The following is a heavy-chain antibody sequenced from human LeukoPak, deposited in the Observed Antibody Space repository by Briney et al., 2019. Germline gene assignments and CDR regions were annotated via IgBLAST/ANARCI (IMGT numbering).Heavy chain of an antibody. CDR2: INHSGST. Sequence: KPSETLSLTCAVHGRSFSGYYWSWIRQPPGKGLEWIGEINHSGSTDYNPSLKSRVTISVDTSKNQFSLKLSSVTAADTAVYYCARGREGYSYAVDYWGQGTLVTVSS. J-gene: IGHJ4*02. CDR3: ARGREGYSYAVDY. V-gene: IGHV4-34*01. CDR1: GRSFSGYY. D-gene: IGHD5-18*01.